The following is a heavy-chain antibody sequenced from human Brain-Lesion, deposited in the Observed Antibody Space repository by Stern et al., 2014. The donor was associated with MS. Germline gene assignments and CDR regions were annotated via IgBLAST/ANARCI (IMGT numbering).Heavy chain of an antibody. Sequence: EVQLVESGGHLGQPGGSLRLSCEDSGFNLRDYSMSWVRQAPGKGLQWVSFVSNTGTAIYYADSVKGRFTISRDMANNSIYLQMNSLRDEDTAVYFCVRTWRENTFDSWGHGILVTVSS. J-gene: IGHJ4*01. V-gene: IGHV3-48*02. CDR1: GFNLRDYS. CDR2: VSNTGTAI. CDR3: VRTWRENTFDS. D-gene: IGHD5-24*01.